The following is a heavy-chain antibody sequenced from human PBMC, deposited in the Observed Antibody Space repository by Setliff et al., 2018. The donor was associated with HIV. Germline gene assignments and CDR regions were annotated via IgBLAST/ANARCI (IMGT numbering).Heavy chain of an antibody. J-gene: IGHJ3*01. Sequence: GASVKVSCKALTFLVTGYNIHWVRLAPGHGPEWLGRINPNNGGTDYAQKFQGWVTMSLDTSTNTVYLELKGLTSDDTAVYYCAKPRIFDSFDVWGPGTVVTVS. V-gene: IGHV1-2*04. CDR3: AKPRIFDSFDV. CDR2: INPNNGGT. CDR1: TFLVTGYN. D-gene: IGHD2-15*01.